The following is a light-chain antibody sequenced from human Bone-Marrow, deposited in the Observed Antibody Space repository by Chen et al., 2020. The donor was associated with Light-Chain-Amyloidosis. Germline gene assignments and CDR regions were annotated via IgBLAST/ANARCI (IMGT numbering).Light chain of an antibody. V-gene: IGLV2-14*01. CDR3: SSYTITNTLV. J-gene: IGLJ1*01. CDR1: SSDVGGDNH. Sequence: QSALTHPASPSGSPGQSITISCTGTSSDVGGDNHVSWYQQHPDKAPKLMIYEVTNRPSWVPDRFSGSKSDNTASLTIYGLQTEDEADYFCSSYTITNTLVFGSGTRVTVL. CDR2: EVT.